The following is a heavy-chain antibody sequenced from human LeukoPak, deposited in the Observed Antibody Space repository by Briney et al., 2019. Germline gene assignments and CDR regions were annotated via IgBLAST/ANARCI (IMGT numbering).Heavy chain of an antibody. CDR2: IYYSGST. CDR3: ARVYGSGSYYNGYYYYYMDV. Sequence: SETLSLTCTVSGGSITSSSYYWGWIRQPPGKGLEWIGSIYYSGSTYYNPSLKSRVTISVDTSKNQFSLKLSSVTAADTAVYYCARVYGSGSYYNGYYYYYMDVWGKGTTVTISS. V-gene: IGHV4-39*01. J-gene: IGHJ6*03. CDR1: GGSITSSSYY. D-gene: IGHD3-10*01.